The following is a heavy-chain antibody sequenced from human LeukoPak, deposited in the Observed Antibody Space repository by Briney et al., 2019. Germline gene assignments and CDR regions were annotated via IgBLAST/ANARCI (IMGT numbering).Heavy chain of an antibody. CDR3: ARGDYGCSPLDY. Sequence: GGSLRLSCAGSGFTFSTYWMHWVRQAPGKGLVWVSRVNTDETTTNYADSVKGRFTISRDNARNTLYLQMNSLRAEDTAVYYCARGDYGCSPLDYWGQGTLVSVSS. D-gene: IGHD3-10*01. J-gene: IGHJ4*02. V-gene: IGHV3-74*01. CDR2: VNTDETTT. CDR1: GFTFSTYW.